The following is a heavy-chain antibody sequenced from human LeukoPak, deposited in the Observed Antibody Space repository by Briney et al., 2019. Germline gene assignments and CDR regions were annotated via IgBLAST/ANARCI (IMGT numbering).Heavy chain of an antibody. Sequence: GGSLRLSCAASGFTFSSYEMNWVRQAPGKGLEWVSSISSSSSYIYYADSVKGRFTISRDNAKNSLYLQMNSLRAEDTAVYYCARSGYGDIHFDYWGQGTLVTVSS. V-gene: IGHV3-21*01. CDR1: GFTFSSYE. CDR3: ARSGYGDIHFDY. D-gene: IGHD4-17*01. J-gene: IGHJ4*02. CDR2: ISSSSSYI.